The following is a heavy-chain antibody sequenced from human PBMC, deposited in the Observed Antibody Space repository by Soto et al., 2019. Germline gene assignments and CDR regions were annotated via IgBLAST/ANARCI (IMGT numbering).Heavy chain of an antibody. Sequence: QLQLQESGPGLVKPSETLSLTCTVSGGSISSSSYYWGWIRQPPGKGLEWIGSIYYSGSTYYNPSLKSRVTISVDTSKNQFSLKLSSVTAADTAVYYCARHGSGGLYYDFWSGARHPIPYYYMDVWGKGTTVTVSS. CDR2: IYYSGST. J-gene: IGHJ6*03. V-gene: IGHV4-39*01. CDR1: GGSISSSSYY. D-gene: IGHD3-3*01. CDR3: ARHGSGGLYYDFWSGARHPIPYYYMDV.